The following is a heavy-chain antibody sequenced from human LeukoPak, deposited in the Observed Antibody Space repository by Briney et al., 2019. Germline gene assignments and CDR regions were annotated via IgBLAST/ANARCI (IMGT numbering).Heavy chain of an antibody. D-gene: IGHD2-21*02. V-gene: IGHV4-31*03. CDR1: GGSIRSSGHC. CDR3: ARARDVCGGGCPEVANWFDP. CDR2: ISHSGNT. J-gene: IGHJ5*02. Sequence: PSETLSLTCTVSGGSIRSSGHCWTWLRQQPEKGLEWNVYISHSGNTYYNPSLKTRISISLGTSSNHFSLRLSSVTAADTAVYYCARARDVCGGGCPEVANWFDPWGQGTLVTASS.